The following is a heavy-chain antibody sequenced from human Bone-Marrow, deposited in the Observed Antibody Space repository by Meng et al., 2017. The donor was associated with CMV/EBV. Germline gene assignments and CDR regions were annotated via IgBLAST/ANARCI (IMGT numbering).Heavy chain of an antibody. CDR2: ISNSSSYI. CDR1: GFTFSSYE. CDR3: ARDAYCSSIRCYLGAGFFDY. Sequence: GESLKISCAASGFTFSSYEMNWVRQAPGKGLEWVSSISNSSSYIYYADSVKGRFTISRDSAKNSLYLQMNSLRAEDTAVYYCARDAYCSSIRCYLGAGFFDYWGQGTLVTVSS. D-gene: IGHD2-2*01. V-gene: IGHV3-21*01. J-gene: IGHJ4*02.